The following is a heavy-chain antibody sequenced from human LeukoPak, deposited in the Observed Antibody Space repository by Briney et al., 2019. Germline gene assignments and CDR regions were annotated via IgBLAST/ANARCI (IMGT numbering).Heavy chain of an antibody. CDR1: GFTCSSYW. D-gene: IGHD5-12*01. Sequence: GGSLRLSCAASGFTCSSYWMSWVRQAPGKGLEWVANIKQDGSEKYYVDSEKGRFTISRDNAKNSLYLQMNSLRAEDTAVYYCASARMGWLREYYFDYWGQGTLVTVSS. CDR3: ASARMGWLREYYFDY. J-gene: IGHJ4*02. V-gene: IGHV3-7*01. CDR2: IKQDGSEK.